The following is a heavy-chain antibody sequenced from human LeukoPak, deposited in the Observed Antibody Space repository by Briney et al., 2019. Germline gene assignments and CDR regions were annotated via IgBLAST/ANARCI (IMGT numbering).Heavy chain of an antibody. D-gene: IGHD3-10*01. Sequence: ASVKVSCKASGYTFTSYYMHWVRQALGQGLEWMGIINPSGGSTSYAQKFQGRVTMTRDTSTSTVYMELSSLRSEDTAVYYCARGLLLWFGESPRGAFDIWGQGTMVTVSS. CDR1: GYTFTSYY. CDR3: ARGLLLWFGESPRGAFDI. J-gene: IGHJ3*02. CDR2: INPSGGST. V-gene: IGHV1-46*01.